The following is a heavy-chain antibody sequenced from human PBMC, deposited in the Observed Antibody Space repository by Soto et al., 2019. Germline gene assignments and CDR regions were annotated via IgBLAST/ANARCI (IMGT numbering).Heavy chain of an antibody. V-gene: IGHV4-31*03. J-gene: IGHJ4*02. Sequence: QVQLQESGPGLVKPSQTLSLTCTVSGGSISSGGYYWSWIRQHPGKGLEWIGYIYYSGSTYYNPSLQSRFTISVDTSKNQFSLKLSSVTAADTAVYYCARGYYDLLTGYYPPYYWGQGTLVTVSS. CDR3: ARGYYDLLTGYYPPYY. D-gene: IGHD3-9*01. CDR2: IYYSGST. CDR1: GGSISSGGYY.